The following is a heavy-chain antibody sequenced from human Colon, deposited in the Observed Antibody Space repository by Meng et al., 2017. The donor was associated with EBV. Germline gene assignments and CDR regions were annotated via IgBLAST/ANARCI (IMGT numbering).Heavy chain of an antibody. CDR2: IYHSGST. V-gene: IGHV4-39*01. CDR1: GGSISSNGYY. J-gene: IGHJ4*02. Sequence: QRQPQGSGPGLVKPSETLSLTCTASGGSISSNGYYWDWVRQPPGKGLEWIGAIYHSGSTSYNPSLQSRVTMFVDTSKNQFSLMLTSVTATDTAVYYCARRRGGSGRDCWGQGTLVTVSS. D-gene: IGHD3-10*01. CDR3: ARRRGGSGRDC.